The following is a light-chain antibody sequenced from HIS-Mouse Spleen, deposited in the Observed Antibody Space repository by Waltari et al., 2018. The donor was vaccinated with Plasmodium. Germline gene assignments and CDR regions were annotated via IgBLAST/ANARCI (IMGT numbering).Light chain of an antibody. J-gene: IGKJ5*01. CDR3: QQRSNWIT. CDR1: QRVSSD. Sequence: EIVLTQSSATLPLSQGERATLTCRASQRVSSDLAWYQQKPGQAPRLLIDDAYNRATGIPARFSGSGSGTDFTLTISSLEPEDFAVYYCQQRSNWITFGQGTRLEIK. CDR2: DAY. V-gene: IGKV3-11*01.